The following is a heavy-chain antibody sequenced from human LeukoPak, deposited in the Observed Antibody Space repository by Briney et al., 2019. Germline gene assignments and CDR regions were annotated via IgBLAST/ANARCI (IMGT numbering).Heavy chain of an antibody. J-gene: IGHJ5*02. CDR1: GFTFSSYA. CDR3: AQDLDYGDYYHWFDP. Sequence: GGALRLSCAASGFTFSSYARSALRQARGKGLEWVSSISWSGGSTYYECSVKGRFTISRDNSKHTLYLQMTSLRAEDRAVYYCAQDLDYGDYYHWFDPWGQEPWSPSRQ. D-gene: IGHD4-17*01. CDR2: ISWSGGST. V-gene: IGHV3-23*01.